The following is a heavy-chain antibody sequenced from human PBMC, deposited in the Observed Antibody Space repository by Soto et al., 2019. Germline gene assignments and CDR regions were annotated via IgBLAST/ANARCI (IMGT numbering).Heavy chain of an antibody. D-gene: IGHD6-19*01. V-gene: IGHV1-8*01. CDR1: GYTFTSYD. Sequence: ASVKVSCKASGYTFTSYDINWVRQATGQGLEWMGWMNPNSGNTGYAQKFQGRVTMTRNTSISTAYMELSSLRSEDTAVYYCARGAVAGTEYYYYGMDVWGQGTTVTAP. CDR3: ARGAVAGTEYYYYGMDV. J-gene: IGHJ6*02. CDR2: MNPNSGNT.